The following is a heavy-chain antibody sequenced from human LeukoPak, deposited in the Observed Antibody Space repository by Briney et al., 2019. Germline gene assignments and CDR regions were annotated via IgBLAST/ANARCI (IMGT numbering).Heavy chain of an antibody. Sequence: GGSLRLSCVASGFSFSGYWMAWVRQAPGKGLEWVASIKQDGSEKNYVDSVKGRFTISRDNAKNTLYLQMNSLRAEDTAVYYCARGPHDYGDYFHVDDAFDIWGQGTMVTVSS. V-gene: IGHV3-7*01. CDR3: ARGPHDYGDYFHVDDAFDI. CDR1: GFSFSGYW. D-gene: IGHD4-17*01. CDR2: IKQDGSEK. J-gene: IGHJ3*02.